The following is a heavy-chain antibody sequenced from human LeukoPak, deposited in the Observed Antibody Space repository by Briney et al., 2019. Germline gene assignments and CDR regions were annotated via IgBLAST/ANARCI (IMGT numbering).Heavy chain of an antibody. D-gene: IGHD5/OR15-5a*01. V-gene: IGHV4-34*01. CDR2: INHSGST. Sequence: SETLSLTCAVYGGSFSGYYWSWIRQPPGKGLEWIGEINHSGSTNYNPSLKSRVTISVDTSKNQFSLKLSSVTAADTAVYYCARGPVLYVENYYYMDVWGKGTTVTVPS. J-gene: IGHJ6*03. CDR1: GGSFSGYY. CDR3: ARGPVLYVENYYYMDV.